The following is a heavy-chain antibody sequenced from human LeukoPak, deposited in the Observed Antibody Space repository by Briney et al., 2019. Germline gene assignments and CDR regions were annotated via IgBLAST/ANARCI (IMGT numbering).Heavy chain of an antibody. V-gene: IGHV4-39*01. CDR3: ARLDILTGYLGY. Sequence: PSETLSLTCTVSGGSISSYYWGWIRQPPGKGLEWIGSIYYSGSTYYNPSLKSRVTISVDTSKNQFSLKLSSVTAADTAVYYCARLDILTGYLGYWGQGTLVTVSS. CDR2: IYYSGST. J-gene: IGHJ4*02. D-gene: IGHD3-9*01. CDR1: GGSISSYY.